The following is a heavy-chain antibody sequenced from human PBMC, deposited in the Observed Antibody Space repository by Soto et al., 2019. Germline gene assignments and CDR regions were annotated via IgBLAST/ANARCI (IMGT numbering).Heavy chain of an antibody. CDR3: AKGRPRYSGLDTDFDA. CDR2: INYNGGRV. J-gene: IGHJ4*02. Sequence: EVRLVESGGGFVQPGRSLRLSCTVSGFTFDEHSMHWVRQAPGKGLEWVSGINYNGGRVAYVDSVRGRFTIARDNANNSLFQQMNSLRPEDTGLYFCAKGRPRYSGLDTDFDAWGQGTPVTVSS. D-gene: IGHD5-12*01. CDR1: GFTFDEHS. V-gene: IGHV3-9*01.